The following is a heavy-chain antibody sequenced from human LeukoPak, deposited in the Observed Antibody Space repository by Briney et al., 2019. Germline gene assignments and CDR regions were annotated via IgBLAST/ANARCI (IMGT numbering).Heavy chain of an antibody. J-gene: IGHJ4*02. Sequence: GGSLRLSCAASGFTFSIYEMNWVRQAPGKGLEWVSYITSSGSTIYYGDSVKGRFTISRDNAKNSLYLQMNSLRVEDTAVYHCVRGEDYDDSRGYYLGSWGQGTLVTVSS. D-gene: IGHD3-22*01. CDR2: ITSSGSTI. V-gene: IGHV3-48*03. CDR3: VRGEDYDDSRGYYLGS. CDR1: GFTFSIYE.